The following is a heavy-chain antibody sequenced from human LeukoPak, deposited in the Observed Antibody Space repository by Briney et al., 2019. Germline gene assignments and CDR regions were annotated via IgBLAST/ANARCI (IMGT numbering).Heavy chain of an antibody. CDR2: IYPGASDT. J-gene: IGHJ6*03. D-gene: IGHD3-10*01. Sequence: GEPLKISCQGSGYSFTRYWIGWVRHMPGKGLEWKGMIYPGASDTRSTPSFPGQSTVSPDKSIRPSYMPRSSLTASDPAMYYCARHVSRGYYYYYMDVWGKRTTVTVSS. CDR1: GYSFTRYW. V-gene: IGHV5-51*01. CDR3: ARHVSRGYYYYYMDV.